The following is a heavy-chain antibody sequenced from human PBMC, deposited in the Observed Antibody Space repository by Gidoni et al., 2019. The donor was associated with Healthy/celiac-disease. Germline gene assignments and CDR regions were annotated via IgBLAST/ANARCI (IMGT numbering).Heavy chain of an antibody. CDR3: AKDLSIQLWLEGNYYGMDV. V-gene: IGHV3-30*18. CDR2: ISYDGSNK. J-gene: IGHJ6*02. D-gene: IGHD5-18*01. CDR1: GFTFSSSG. Sequence: QVQLVESGGGVVQPGRSLRLSCAASGFTFSSSGMHWVRQAPGKGLEWVAVISYDGSNKYYADSVKGRFTISRDNSKNTLYLQMNSLRAEDTAVYYCAKDLSIQLWLEGNYYGMDVWGQGTTVTVSS.